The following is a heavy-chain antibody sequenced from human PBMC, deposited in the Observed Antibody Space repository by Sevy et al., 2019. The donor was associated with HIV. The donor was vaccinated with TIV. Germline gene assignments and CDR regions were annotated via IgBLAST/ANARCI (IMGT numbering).Heavy chain of an antibody. Sequence: GGSLRLSCAASALTFTRYAFHWVRQAPGKGPEWLGVISYEGSNIYYGPSVKGRFTISRDNSKNTLYLQMNDMRTEDISVYYGAKDLHPPGPVRGTNFDYWGRGTLVTVSS. D-gene: IGHD1-1*01. V-gene: IGHV3-30*18. CDR3: AKDLHPPGPVRGTNFDY. J-gene: IGHJ4*02. CDR2: ISYEGSNI. CDR1: ALTFTRYA.